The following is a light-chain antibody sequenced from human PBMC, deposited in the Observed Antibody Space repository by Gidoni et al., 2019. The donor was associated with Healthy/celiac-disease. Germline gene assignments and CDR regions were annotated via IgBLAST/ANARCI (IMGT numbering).Light chain of an antibody. V-gene: IGKV1-33*01. CDR1: QYIINY. Sequence: DIQLTQSPSSLSASVGDRVSITCQASQYIINYLNWYQQKPGKAPKLLIYDASNLETGVPSRCSGSGSGTDFTFTISSLQAEDIATYYCQQYDNLPLTFGGGTKVEIK. CDR3: QQYDNLPLT. J-gene: IGKJ4*01. CDR2: DAS.